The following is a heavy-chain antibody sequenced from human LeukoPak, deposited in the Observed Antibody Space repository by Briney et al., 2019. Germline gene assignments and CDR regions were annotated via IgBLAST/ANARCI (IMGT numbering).Heavy chain of an antibody. D-gene: IGHD1-26*01. CDR1: GGSISSGNW. CDR3: ARGPSGSYSRWFDY. Sequence: SGTLSLTCAVSGGSISSGNWWSWVRQPPGKGLEWIGYIYYSGSTNYNPSLKSRVIISLDTSKNQFSLKLTSVTAADTAVYYCARGPSGSYSRWFDYWGQGTLVTVSS. CDR2: IYYSGST. J-gene: IGHJ4*02. V-gene: IGHV4-4*02.